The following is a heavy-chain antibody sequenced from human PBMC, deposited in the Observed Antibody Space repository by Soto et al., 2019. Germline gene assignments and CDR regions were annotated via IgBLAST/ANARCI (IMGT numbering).Heavy chain of an antibody. V-gene: IGHV1-69*13. D-gene: IGHD3-10*01. Sequence: SVKVSFKASVCTFSIYAISWVRQAPGQGLEWMGGIIPILGTANYAQKFQGRVTITADESTSTAYMELSSLRSEDTAVYYCARAAGAYYYYYGMDVWGQGTTVTVSS. CDR3: ARAAGAYYYYYGMDV. CDR2: IIPILGTA. CDR1: VCTFSIYA. J-gene: IGHJ6*02.